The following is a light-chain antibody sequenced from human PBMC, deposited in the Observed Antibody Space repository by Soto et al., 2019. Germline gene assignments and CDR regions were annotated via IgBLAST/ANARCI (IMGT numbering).Light chain of an antibody. V-gene: IGKV3-15*01. CDR1: QSVNSN. CDR3: QQYYFWPPLT. Sequence: EIVMTQSPATLSVSPGERATLSCRASQSVNSNLAWYRQKPGQAPRLLISDASTRATGVPARFSGSGSGTEFTLSISCLQSEDSVIYYCQQYYFWPPLTFGGGTKVEIK. J-gene: IGKJ4*01. CDR2: DAS.